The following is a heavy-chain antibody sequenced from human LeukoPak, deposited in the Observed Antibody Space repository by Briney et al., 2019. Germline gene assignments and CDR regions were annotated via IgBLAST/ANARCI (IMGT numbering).Heavy chain of an antibody. Sequence: PGRSLRLSCAASGFTFSSYAMHWVRQAPGKGLEWVAVISYDGSNKYYADSVKGRFTISRDNSKNTLYLQMNSLRAEDTAVYYCARLAAAGLDSWGQGILVTVSS. CDR3: ARLAAAGLDS. D-gene: IGHD6-13*01. J-gene: IGHJ4*02. V-gene: IGHV3-30*01. CDR1: GFTFSSYA. CDR2: ISYDGSNK.